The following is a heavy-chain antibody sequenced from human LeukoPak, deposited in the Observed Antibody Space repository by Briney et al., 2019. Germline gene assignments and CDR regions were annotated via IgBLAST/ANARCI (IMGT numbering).Heavy chain of an antibody. CDR1: GFTFTRYS. J-gene: IGHJ6*02. CDR3: AKRHMKQQIPWYYYGMDV. V-gene: IGHV3-30*18. D-gene: IGHD6-13*01. Sequence: GGSLRLSCAASGFTFTRYSLNWVRQAPGKGLEWVAVISYDGSNKYYADSVKGRFTVSRDNSKNTLYLQMNSLRAEDTAVYYCAKRHMKQQIPWYYYGMDVWGQGTTVTVSS. CDR2: ISYDGSNK.